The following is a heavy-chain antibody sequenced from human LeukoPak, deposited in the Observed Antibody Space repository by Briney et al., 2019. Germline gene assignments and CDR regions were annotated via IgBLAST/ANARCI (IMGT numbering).Heavy chain of an antibody. J-gene: IGHJ2*01. V-gene: IGHV3-23*01. CDR3: ARAVTVTKYWYFDL. D-gene: IGHD4-17*01. CDR2: ISGGTNST. Sequence: GGSLRLSCAASGFTFSSYAMSWVRQAPGKGLEWVSGISGGTNSTYYADSVKGRFTISRDNSRNTLYLQMNSLRAEDTAVYYCARAVTVTKYWYFDLWGRGTLVTVSS. CDR1: GFTFSSYA.